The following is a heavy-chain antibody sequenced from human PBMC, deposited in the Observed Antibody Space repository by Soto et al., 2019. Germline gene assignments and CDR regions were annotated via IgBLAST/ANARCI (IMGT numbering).Heavy chain of an antibody. CDR3: ARIPSTGPYYFDY. D-gene: IGHD1-1*01. J-gene: IGHJ4*02. V-gene: IGHV5-51*01. CDR2: IYPGDSDT. CDR1: GYTFTSYW. Sequence: PGESLKISCQCSGYTFTSYWMGWVRQMPGKGLEWMGIIYPGDSDTRYSPSFQGQVTISADKSTSTAHLQWSSLKASDTAMYYCARIPSTGPYYFDYWGQGTLVTVSS.